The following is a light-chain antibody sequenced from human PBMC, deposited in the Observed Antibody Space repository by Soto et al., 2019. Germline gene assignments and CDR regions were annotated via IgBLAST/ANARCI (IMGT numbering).Light chain of an antibody. Sequence: QSALTQPASVSGSPGQSITISCTGTSSDVGGYNYVSWCQQHPGKAPKLMIYDVSNRPSGVSNRFSGSKSGNTASLTISGLQAEDEADYYCSSYTSSSTLEGVFGTGTKVTVL. V-gene: IGLV2-14*01. CDR2: DVS. J-gene: IGLJ1*01. CDR3: SSYTSSSTLEGV. CDR1: SSDVGGYNY.